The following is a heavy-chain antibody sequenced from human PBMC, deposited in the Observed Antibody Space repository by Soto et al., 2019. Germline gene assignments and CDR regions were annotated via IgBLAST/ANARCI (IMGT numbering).Heavy chain of an antibody. Sequence: EVQLVESGGGLVQPGGSLRLSCAASGFTFSDYWMSWVRQAPGKGLECVANIKTDGSEKYYVDPVKGRFTISRDNAKNSLYLQMNSLREEDTAVYYCASSMCRGGTDYWGQRTLVAVSS. J-gene: IGHJ4*02. D-gene: IGHD3-10*01. CDR1: GFTFSDYW. CDR2: IKTDGSEK. V-gene: IGHV3-7*05. CDR3: ASSMCRGGTDY.